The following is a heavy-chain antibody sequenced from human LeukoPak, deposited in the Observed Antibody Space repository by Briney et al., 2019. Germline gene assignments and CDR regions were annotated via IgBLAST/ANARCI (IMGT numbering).Heavy chain of an antibody. CDR3: ARQLREYCSSTSCEGWFDP. Sequence: SETLSLTCAVPGCSISSYYWSWIRQPPGKGLEWIGYIYYNGSTNYNPSLKSRVTISVDTSKNQFSLKLSSVTAADTAVYYCARQLREYCSSTSCEGWFDPWGQGTLVTVSS. V-gene: IGHV4-59*01. J-gene: IGHJ5*02. D-gene: IGHD2-2*01. CDR1: GCSISSYY. CDR2: IYYNGST.